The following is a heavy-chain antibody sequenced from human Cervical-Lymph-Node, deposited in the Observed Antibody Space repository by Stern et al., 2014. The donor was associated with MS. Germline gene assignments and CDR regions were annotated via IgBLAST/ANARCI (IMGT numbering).Heavy chain of an antibody. J-gene: IGHJ4*02. CDR2: LYYSGST. D-gene: IGHD3-16*02. V-gene: IGHV4-59*01. CDR3: ARAGPYDYIWGNFRHRAFYFDS. Sequence: QVQLQESGPGLVKPSETLSLMCSVSSGFIGNNYWSWIRQPPGKGLEWIGHLYYSGSTYYNPSLKSRVTISLDTSKNQLSLRLSSMTAADTAVYYCARAGPYDYIWGNFRHRAFYFDSWGQGALVTVSS. CDR1: SGFIGNNY.